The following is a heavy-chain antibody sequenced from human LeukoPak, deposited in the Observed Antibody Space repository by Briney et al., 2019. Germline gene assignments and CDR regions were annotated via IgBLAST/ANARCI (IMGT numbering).Heavy chain of an antibody. J-gene: IGHJ4*02. CDR1: GFTFSNYA. Sequence: GGSLRLSCAASGFTFSNYAMNWVRHAPGKGLEWVSGLSDSGSTTYYPDSVKGRFTISRDNSKNTLYLQMNSLRVEDTAVYYCAKGLYDFWGRRYYFDYWGQGTLVTVSS. CDR2: LSDSGSTT. D-gene: IGHD3-3*01. V-gene: IGHV3-23*01. CDR3: AKGLYDFWGRRYYFDY.